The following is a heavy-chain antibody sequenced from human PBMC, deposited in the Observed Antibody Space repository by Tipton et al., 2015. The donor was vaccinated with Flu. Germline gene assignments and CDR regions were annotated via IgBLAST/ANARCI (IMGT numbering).Heavy chain of an antibody. CDR2: IRYGGSS. Sequence: TLSLTCTVSGGSISTSGYYWGWVRQPPGKGLEWIGGIRYGGSSYNTPSLKSRVTISLDMSKYQYSLMLASVTAADTAIYYCARVWSSFVATASLDYWGRGTRVTVTS. V-gene: IGHV4-39*07. J-gene: IGHJ4*02. CDR1: GGSISTSGYY. D-gene: IGHD1-1*01. CDR3: ARVWSSFVATASLDY.